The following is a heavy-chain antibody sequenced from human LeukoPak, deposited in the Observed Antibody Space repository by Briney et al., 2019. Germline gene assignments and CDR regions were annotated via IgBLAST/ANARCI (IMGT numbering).Heavy chain of an antibody. Sequence: SETLSLTCTVSGGSISSGGYYWSWIRQHPGKGLEWIGYIYYSGSTYYNPSLKSRVTISVDTSKNQFSLKLSSVTAADTVVYYCARGGAPFSYYYMDVWGKGTTVTVSS. V-gene: IGHV4-31*03. CDR3: ARGGAPFSYYYMDV. CDR2: IYYSGST. J-gene: IGHJ6*03. D-gene: IGHD3-16*01. CDR1: GGSISSGGYY.